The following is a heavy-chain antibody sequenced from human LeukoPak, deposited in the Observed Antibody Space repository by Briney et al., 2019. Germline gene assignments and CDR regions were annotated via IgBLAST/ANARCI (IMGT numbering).Heavy chain of an antibody. D-gene: IGHD6-19*01. V-gene: IGHV4-59*01. CDR2: IYYSGST. CDR3: ARDSLGIAVAGTHGMDV. CDR1: GGSISSYH. Sequence: PSETLSLTCTVSGGSISSYHWSWIRQPPGKGLEWIGYIYYSGSTNYNPSLKSRVTISVDTSKNQFSLKLSSVTAADTAVYYCARDSLGIAVAGTHGMDVWGQGTTVTVSS. J-gene: IGHJ6*02.